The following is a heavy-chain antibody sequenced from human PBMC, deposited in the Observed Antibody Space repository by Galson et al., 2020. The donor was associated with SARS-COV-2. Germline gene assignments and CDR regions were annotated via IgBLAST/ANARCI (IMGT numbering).Heavy chain of an antibody. CDR2: IYYSGSS. V-gene: IGHV4-31*03. CDR1: GGSISSGENY. CDR3: ARTIVPSVVASGWFDP. Sequence: SETLSLTCTVSGGSISSGENYWSWIRQHPGKGLEWIGYIYYSGSSYYNPSLKSRLTISVDTSKNHFSLKLSSVTATDTAIYYCARTIVPSVVASGWFDPWGQGTLVTVSS. D-gene: IGHD2-15*01. J-gene: IGHJ5*02.